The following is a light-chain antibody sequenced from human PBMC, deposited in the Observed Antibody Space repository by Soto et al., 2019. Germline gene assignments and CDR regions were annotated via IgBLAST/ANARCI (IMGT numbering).Light chain of an antibody. CDR1: QSVTSSY. CDR2: GAS. CDR3: QPFGRLTIT. J-gene: IGKJ5*01. V-gene: IGKV3-20*01. Sequence: VCGDSPCTLSLSPGERATLSCRAIQSVTSSYLAWYQQKPGQAPRLLIYGASSRATGIPDRFSGSGSGTDFTLTISRLEPEEYAIYSCQPFGRLTITFGHETRLEIK.